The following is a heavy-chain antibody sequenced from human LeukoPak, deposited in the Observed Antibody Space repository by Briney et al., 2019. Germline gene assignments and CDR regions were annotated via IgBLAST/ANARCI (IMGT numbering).Heavy chain of an antibody. CDR1: GYTFTGYY. V-gene: IGHV1-2*02. CDR3: ARDYSGSYDY. Sequence: ASVKVSCKASGYTFTGYYMHWVRQASGQGLEWMGWIDPNSGGTNYAQNFQGRVTMTRDTSISSAYMELSRLRSDDTAVYYCARDYSGSYDYWGQGTLVTVSS. D-gene: IGHD1-26*01. J-gene: IGHJ4*02. CDR2: IDPNSGGT.